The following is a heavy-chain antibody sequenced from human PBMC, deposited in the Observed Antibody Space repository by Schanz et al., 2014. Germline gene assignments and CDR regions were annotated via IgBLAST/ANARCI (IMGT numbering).Heavy chain of an antibody. J-gene: IGHJ5*02. CDR2: ISYSGNT. CDR3: ARPSSVVGITGWFDT. V-gene: IGHV4-39*01. D-gene: IGHD3-22*01. Sequence: QLQLRESGPGLVKPSETLSLICSVSGTSITSSTYYWGWIRQPPGKGPEWIGSISYSGNTYYTPSRRSGVTISLDPPKNHFSLKLTSVTAADTAVYYCARPSSVVGITGWFDTWGQGTLVTVSS. CDR1: GTSITSSTYY.